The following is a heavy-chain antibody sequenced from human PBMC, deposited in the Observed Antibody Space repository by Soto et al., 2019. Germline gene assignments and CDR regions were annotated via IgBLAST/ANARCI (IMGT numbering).Heavy chain of an antibody. V-gene: IGHV4-31*03. D-gene: IGHD3-16*01. J-gene: IGHJ6*03. CDR1: GGSISSGGYY. Sequence: PSETLSLTCTVSGGSISSGGYYWSWIRQHPGKGLEWIGYIYYSGSTYYNPSLKSRVTISVDTSKNQFSLRLSSVTAADTAVYYCARGAKWAFGDYYMDVWGKGTTVTVS. CDR2: IYYSGST. CDR3: ARGAKWAFGDYYMDV.